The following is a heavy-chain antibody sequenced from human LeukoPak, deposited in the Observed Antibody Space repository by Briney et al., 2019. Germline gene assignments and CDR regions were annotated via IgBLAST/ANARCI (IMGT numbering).Heavy chain of an antibody. D-gene: IGHD6-19*01. CDR1: GGTFSSYA. V-gene: IGHV1-69*05. CDR2: IIPIFGTA. J-gene: IGHJ4*02. CDR3: ARAGYSSGWYDY. Sequence: SVKVSCKASGGTFSSYAISWLRQALGQGLEWMGGIIPIFGTANYAQKFQGRVTITTDESTSTAYMELSSLRSEDTAVYYCARAGYSSGWYDYWGQGTLVTVSS.